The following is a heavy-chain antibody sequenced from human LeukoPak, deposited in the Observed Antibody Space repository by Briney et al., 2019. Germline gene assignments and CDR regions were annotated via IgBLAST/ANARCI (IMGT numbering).Heavy chain of an antibody. CDR2: IYYSGST. D-gene: IGHD6-19*01. Sequence: PSETLSLTCTVSGGSISSYYWSWIRQPPGKGLEWIGYIYYSGSTNYNPSLKSRVTISVDTSRNQFSLKLSSVTAADTAVYYCATGRSGWSFDYWGQGTLVTVSS. CDR3: ATGRSGWSFDY. J-gene: IGHJ4*02. V-gene: IGHV4-59*01. CDR1: GGSISSYY.